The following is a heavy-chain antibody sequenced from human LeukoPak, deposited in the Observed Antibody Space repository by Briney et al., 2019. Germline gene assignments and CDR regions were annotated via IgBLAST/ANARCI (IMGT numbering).Heavy chain of an antibody. V-gene: IGHV3-30*02. CDR1: GFTFSSYG. J-gene: IGHJ4*02. Sequence: GGSPRLSCAASGFTFSSYGMHWVRQAPGKGLEWVAFIRYDGSNKYYADSVKGRFTISRDNSKNTLYLQMNSLRAEDTAVYYCAKDSTVITDSYYFDYWGQGTLVTVSS. D-gene: IGHD3-22*01. CDR2: IRYDGSNK. CDR3: AKDSTVITDSYYFDY.